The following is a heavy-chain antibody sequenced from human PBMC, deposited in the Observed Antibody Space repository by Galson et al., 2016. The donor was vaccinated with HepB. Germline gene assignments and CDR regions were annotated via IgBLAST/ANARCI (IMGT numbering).Heavy chain of an antibody. Sequence: SVKVSCPASGYSFTTYTMNWVRQAPGQGLEWMGWINTNTGNPTYAQGFTGRFVFSLDTSVSTAYLQISSLKAEDTAVYYCARDPSVRLLRHFDLWGRGTLVTVSS. CDR2: INTNTGNP. CDR3: ARDPSVRLLRHFDL. CDR1: GYSFTTYT. J-gene: IGHJ2*01. V-gene: IGHV7-4-1*02. D-gene: IGHD6-25*01.